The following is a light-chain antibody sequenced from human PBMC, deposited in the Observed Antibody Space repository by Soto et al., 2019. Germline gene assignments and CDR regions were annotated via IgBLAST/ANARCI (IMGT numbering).Light chain of an antibody. CDR3: QQYGSSSWT. J-gene: IGKJ1*01. Sequence: IVRTHAPSTLSVSPLERATLSCRASQSVSSNLAWYQQKPGQAPRLLIYGASTRATGIPARFSGSGSGTEFTLTISSLQSEDFAVYYCQQYGSSSWTFGQGTKVDIK. CDR2: GAS. CDR1: QSVSSN. V-gene: IGKV3-15*01.